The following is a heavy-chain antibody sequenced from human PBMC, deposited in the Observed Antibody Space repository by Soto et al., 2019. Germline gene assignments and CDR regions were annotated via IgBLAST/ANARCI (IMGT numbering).Heavy chain of an antibody. D-gene: IGHD6-6*01. CDR3: ARDFAIAARPYYYYGMDV. Sequence: ASVKVSCKASGYTFTGYYMHWVRQAPGQGLEWMGWINPNSGGTNYAQKFQGWVTMTRDTSISTAYMELSRLRSDDTAVYYCARDFAIAARPYYYYGMDVWGQGTTVTVSS. J-gene: IGHJ6*02. V-gene: IGHV1-2*04. CDR2: INPNSGGT. CDR1: GYTFTGYY.